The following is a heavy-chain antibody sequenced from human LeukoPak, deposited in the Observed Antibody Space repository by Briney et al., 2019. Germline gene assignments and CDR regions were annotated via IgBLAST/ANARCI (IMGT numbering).Heavy chain of an antibody. CDR2: ISGSGGST. CDR3: ARERNGDGYKQLDY. D-gene: IGHD5-24*01. V-gene: IGHV3-23*01. J-gene: IGHJ4*02. Sequence: PGGSLRLSCAASGFTFSSYAMSWVRQAPGKGLEWVSAISGSGGSTYYADSVKGRFTISRDNSKNTLYLQMNSLRAEDTAVYYCARERNGDGYKQLDYWGQGTLVTVSS. CDR1: GFTFSSYA.